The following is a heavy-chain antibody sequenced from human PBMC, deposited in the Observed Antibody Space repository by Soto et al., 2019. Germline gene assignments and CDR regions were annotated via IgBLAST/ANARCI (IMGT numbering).Heavy chain of an antibody. CDR2: VYQSGDT. J-gene: IGHJ4*02. CDR1: GGSIRDYY. Sequence: SETLSLTCAVSGGSIRDYYWSWIRQPPGKGLECLGYVYQSGDTNYNPSLNRRATISLDTSKNQFSLKLTSVTAADTAVYYCARTARIFDYWGPGILVTVSS. V-gene: IGHV4-59*08. D-gene: IGHD6-6*01. CDR3: ARTARIFDY.